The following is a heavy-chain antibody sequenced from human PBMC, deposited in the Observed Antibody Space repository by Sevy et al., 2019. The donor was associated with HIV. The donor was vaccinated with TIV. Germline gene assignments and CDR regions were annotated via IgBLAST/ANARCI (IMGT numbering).Heavy chain of an antibody. D-gene: IGHD7-27*01. J-gene: IGHJ4*02. CDR1: GGSISSYY. V-gene: IGHV4-59*01. Sequence: SETLSLTCTVSGGSISSYYWSWIRQPPGKGLEWIGYIYYSGSTNYNPSLKSRVTISVDTSKNQFSLKLSSVTATDTAVYYCASQRTNWGLETYFDYWGQGTLVTVSS. CDR2: IYYSGST. CDR3: ASQRTNWGLETYFDY.